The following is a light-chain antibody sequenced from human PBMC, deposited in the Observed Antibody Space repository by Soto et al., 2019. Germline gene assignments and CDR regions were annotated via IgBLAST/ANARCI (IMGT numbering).Light chain of an antibody. CDR2: GAS. CDR1: QSVRSTY. Sequence: EIVLTQSPGILSLSPEERATHSCRDSQSVRSTYLAWYQQKPGQAPRLLIHGASSRATGIPDRFSGSGSGTDFTLTISRLEPEDFAVYYCQYYSSSLSITFGQGTRLEIK. CDR3: QYYSSSLSIT. J-gene: IGKJ5*01. V-gene: IGKV3-20*01.